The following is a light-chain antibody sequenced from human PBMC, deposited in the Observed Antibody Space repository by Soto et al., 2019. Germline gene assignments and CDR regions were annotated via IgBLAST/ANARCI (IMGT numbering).Light chain of an antibody. Sequence: DIQMTQSPSTLSGSVGDRVTITCRASQTISSWLAWYQQKPGKAPKLLIYKASTLKSGVPSRFSGSGSGTELTLNISSLQPDDFATYYCQHYNIYSEAFGQGTQVEL. V-gene: IGKV1-5*03. CDR1: QTISSW. CDR3: QHYNIYSEA. J-gene: IGKJ1*01. CDR2: KAS.